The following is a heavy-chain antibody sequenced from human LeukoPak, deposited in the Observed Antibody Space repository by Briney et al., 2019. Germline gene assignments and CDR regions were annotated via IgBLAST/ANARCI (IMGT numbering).Heavy chain of an antibody. V-gene: IGHV3-7*01. J-gene: IGHJ6*03. CDR2: IKQDGSEK. CDR3: AREVWFGELLSTYYYMDV. D-gene: IGHD3-10*01. CDR1: GFTFSSYW. Sequence: GGSLRLSCAASGFTFSSYWMSWVRQAPGKGLEWVAHIKQDGSEKYYVDSVKGRFTISRDNAKNSLYLQMNSLRAEDTAVYYCAREVWFGELLSTYYYMDVWGKGTTVTISS.